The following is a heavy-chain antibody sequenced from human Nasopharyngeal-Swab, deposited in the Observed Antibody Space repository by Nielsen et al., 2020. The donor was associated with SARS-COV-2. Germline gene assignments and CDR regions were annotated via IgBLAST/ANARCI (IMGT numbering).Heavy chain of an antibody. J-gene: IGHJ4*02. CDR2: IFSTGSPI. CDR3: AKMARTMTKYYFDY. D-gene: IGHD4-17*01. V-gene: IGHV3-23*03. Sequence: GESLKISCAASGFTFSSYGVSWVRQAPGKGLEWVSLIFSTGSPIYYADSVKGRFTISRDNSRNTLYLQMNSLRAEDTAVYYCAKMARTMTKYYFDYWGQGALVTVSS. CDR1: GFTFSSYG.